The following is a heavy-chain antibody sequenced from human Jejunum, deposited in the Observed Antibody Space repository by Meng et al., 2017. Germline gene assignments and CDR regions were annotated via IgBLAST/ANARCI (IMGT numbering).Heavy chain of an antibody. CDR2: INPNTGDT. Sequence: ASVKVSCKASGYTFTGYYIHWVRQAPGQGLEWMGRINPNTGDTKYEQNFQGRVTMTRDTSVRAAYLDLSRLISDDTAMYYCARKRGGNAFLDGFDIWGQGTMVTVSS. D-gene: IGHD4-23*01. V-gene: IGHV1-2*06. J-gene: IGHJ3*02. CDR3: ARKRGGNAFLDGFDI. CDR1: GYTFTGYY.